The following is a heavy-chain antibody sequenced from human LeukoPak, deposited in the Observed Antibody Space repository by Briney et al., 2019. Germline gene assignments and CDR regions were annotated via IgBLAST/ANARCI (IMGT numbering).Heavy chain of an antibody. D-gene: IGHD3-16*01. Sequence: PGGSLRLSCAASGFTFSSYGMHWVRQAPGKGLEWVAFIRYDGSNKYYADSVKGRFTISRDNSKNTLYLQMNSLRAEDTAVYYCAKDYDYVWGAPPGDYWGQGTLVTVSS. CDR3: AKDYDYVWGAPPGDY. J-gene: IGHJ4*02. V-gene: IGHV3-30*02. CDR2: IRYDGSNK. CDR1: GFTFSSYG.